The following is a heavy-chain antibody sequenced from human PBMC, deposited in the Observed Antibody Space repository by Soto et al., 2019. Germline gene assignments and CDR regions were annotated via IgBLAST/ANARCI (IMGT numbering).Heavy chain of an antibody. Sequence: EVQLLESGGGLVQPGGSLRLSCAASGFTFSSYAMSWVRQAPGKGLEWVSAISGSGGSTYYADSVKGRFTISRDNSKNTLYLQMNSLRAEDTDVYYCAKDPNCDWLPPLYYFDYWGQGTLVTVSS. D-gene: IGHD3-9*01. CDR3: AKDPNCDWLPPLYYFDY. CDR1: GFTFSSYA. J-gene: IGHJ4*02. V-gene: IGHV3-23*01. CDR2: ISGSGGST.